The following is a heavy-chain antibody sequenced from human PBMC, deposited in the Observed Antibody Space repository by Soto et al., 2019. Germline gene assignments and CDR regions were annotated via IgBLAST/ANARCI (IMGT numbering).Heavy chain of an antibody. CDR1: GGSISSSNW. CDR3: ARLLNRFWSGYSTLPGIDP. Sequence: SETLSLTCAVSGGSISSSNWWSWVRQPPGKGLEWIGEIYHSGSTNYNPSLKSRVTISVDTSKNQFSLKLSSVTAADTAVYYCARLLNRFWSGYSTLPGIDPWGQGTLVTVSS. V-gene: IGHV4-4*02. CDR2: IYHSGST. D-gene: IGHD3-3*01. J-gene: IGHJ5*02.